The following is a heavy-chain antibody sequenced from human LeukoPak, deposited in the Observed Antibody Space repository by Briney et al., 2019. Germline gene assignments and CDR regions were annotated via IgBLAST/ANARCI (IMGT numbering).Heavy chain of an antibody. J-gene: IGHJ3*02. V-gene: IGHV4-34*01. Sequence: SETLSLTCAFYVGSFSGYYWSWIRQPPGRGREWVGEINLIGSTNYNPCRKSRVTIPVHKTKNQSPLKLRSVPAANTALYCCVRGSGLDDAFDIWGQGTMVSVSS. D-gene: IGHD3-10*01. CDR1: VGSFSGYY. CDR2: INLIGST. CDR3: VRGSGLDDAFDI.